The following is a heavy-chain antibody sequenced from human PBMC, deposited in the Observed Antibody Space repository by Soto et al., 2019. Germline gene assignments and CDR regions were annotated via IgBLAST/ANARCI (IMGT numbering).Heavy chain of an antibody. CDR2: INPNSGGT. Sequence: QVQLVQSGAEVKKPGASVKVSCKASGYTFTGYYMHWVRQAPGQGLEWMGWINPNSGGTNYAQKFQGWVTMTRDTSLSTAYMELSRLRSDDTAVYYCARTVWFGELLPTQTLNYYYYYGMDVWGQGTTVTVSS. CDR1: GYTFTGYY. D-gene: IGHD3-10*01. J-gene: IGHJ6*02. V-gene: IGHV1-2*04. CDR3: ARTVWFGELLPTQTLNYYYYYGMDV.